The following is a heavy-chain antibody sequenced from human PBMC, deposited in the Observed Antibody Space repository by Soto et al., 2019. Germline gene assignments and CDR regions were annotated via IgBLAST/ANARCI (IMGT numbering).Heavy chain of an antibody. V-gene: IGHV4-34*01. Sequence: ASETLSLTCAVYGGSFSGYYWSWIRQPPGKGLEWIGEINHSGSTNYNPSLKSRVTISVDTSKNQFSLKLSSVTAADTAVYYCAKDRSYSGYDSFDYWGQGALVTVSS. CDR1: GGSFSGYY. CDR2: INHSGST. CDR3: AKDRSYSGYDSFDY. J-gene: IGHJ4*02. D-gene: IGHD5-12*01.